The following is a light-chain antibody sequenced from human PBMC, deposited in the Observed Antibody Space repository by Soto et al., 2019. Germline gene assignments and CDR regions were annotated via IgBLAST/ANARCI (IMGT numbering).Light chain of an antibody. Sequence: QSALTQPASVCGSPGQSITISCTGTSSDVGRYNYVSWYQQYPGKAPKLMIYEVTNRPSGVSNRFSGSKSGNTASLTISGLQAEDEADYYCSSYTVSSTHVIFGGGTKLTVL. CDR3: SSYTVSSTHVI. J-gene: IGLJ2*01. CDR1: SSDVGRYNY. V-gene: IGLV2-14*01. CDR2: EVT.